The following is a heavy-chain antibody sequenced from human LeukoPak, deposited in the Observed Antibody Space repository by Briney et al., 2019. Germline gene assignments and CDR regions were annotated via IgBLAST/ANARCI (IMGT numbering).Heavy chain of an antibody. CDR2: IYPGDSNT. J-gene: IGHJ5*02. CDR3: ARRGDNWLDP. V-gene: IGHV5-51*01. CDR1: GYSFITYW. Sequence: GESLKISCKGSGYSFITYWIGWVRQMPGKGLELMGIIYPGDSNTRYSPSFQDHVTISVDKSIRTAYLQWRSLKASDTAIYYCARRGDNWLDPWGQGTLVTVSS.